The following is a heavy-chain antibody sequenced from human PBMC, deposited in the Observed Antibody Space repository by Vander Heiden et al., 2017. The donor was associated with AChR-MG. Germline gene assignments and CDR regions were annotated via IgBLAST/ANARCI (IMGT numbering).Heavy chain of an antibody. CDR3: TRRYCSVGSCYSDY. V-gene: IGHV3-73*02. CDR1: GFTFSDSP. D-gene: IGHD2-15*01. J-gene: IGHJ4*02. CDR2: IRSKANSDAT. Sequence: EVQLVESGGGLVQPGGSLKLYCAASGFTFSDSPMHWVRQASGKGLEWVGRIRSKANSDATSYAASVKGRFTISRDDSKNTAYLQMNSLKTEDTAMYYCTRRYCSVGSCYSDYWGQGTLVTVSS.